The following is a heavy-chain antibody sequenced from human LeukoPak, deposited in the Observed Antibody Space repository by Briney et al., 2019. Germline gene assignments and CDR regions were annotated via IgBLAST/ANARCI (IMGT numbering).Heavy chain of an antibody. V-gene: IGHV4-34*01. J-gene: IGHJ4*02. CDR3: ARALRLISDY. Sequence: SETLSHTCAVYGGSFSGYYWSWIRQPPGKGLEWIGEINHSGSTNYNPSLKSRVTISVDTSKNQFSLKLSSVTAADTAVYYCARALRLISDYWGQGTLVTVSS. CDR2: INHSGST. D-gene: IGHD3-16*01. CDR1: GGSFSGYY.